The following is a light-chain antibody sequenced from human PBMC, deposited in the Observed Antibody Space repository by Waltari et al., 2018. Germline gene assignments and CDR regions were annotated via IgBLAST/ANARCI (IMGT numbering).Light chain of an antibody. CDR3: QSYDNILHGCV. CDR1: NSNIGAFH. Sequence: QSVLTQPPSVSGAPGQSVTISCSGTNSNIGAFHVPCYQKSPGAAPKLLIYGSTNRPAGVPDRFSGSKSDTSASLVITGLQVEDEGDFYCQSYDNILHGCVFGTGTKVIV. CDR2: GST. V-gene: IGLV1-40*02. J-gene: IGLJ1*01.